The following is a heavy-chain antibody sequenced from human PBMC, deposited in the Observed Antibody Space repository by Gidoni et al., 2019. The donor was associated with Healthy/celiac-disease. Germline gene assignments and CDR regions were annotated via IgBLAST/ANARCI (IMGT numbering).Heavy chain of an antibody. CDR2: IRWNSVSI. J-gene: IGHJ4*02. D-gene: IGHD6-6*01. V-gene: IGHV3-9*01. Sequence: EVQLVESGGGLVKPGSSLRLSCAASGFTFDDYAMHWVRQAPGKGLVWVSGIRWNSVSIGYAASVKGRFTISRDNAKNSLYLQMNSLRAEDTALYYCAKDIWAYSSSSGPFDYWGQGTLVTVSS. CDR3: AKDIWAYSSSSGPFDY. CDR1: GFTFDDYA.